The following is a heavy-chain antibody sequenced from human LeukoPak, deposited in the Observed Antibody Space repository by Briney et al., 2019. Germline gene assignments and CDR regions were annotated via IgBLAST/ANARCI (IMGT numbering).Heavy chain of an antibody. V-gene: IGHV4-4*07. Sequence: KPSETLSLTCTVSGGSISTYYWSWIRQPAGKGLEWIGRIYTSGSTNYNPSLKSRVTMSVDTSKNQFSLKLSSVTAADTAVYYCVSTVITFGGVIIDYWGQGTLVTVSS. D-gene: IGHD3-16*01. J-gene: IGHJ4*02. CDR1: GGSISTYY. CDR2: IYTSGST. CDR3: VSTVITFGGVIIDY.